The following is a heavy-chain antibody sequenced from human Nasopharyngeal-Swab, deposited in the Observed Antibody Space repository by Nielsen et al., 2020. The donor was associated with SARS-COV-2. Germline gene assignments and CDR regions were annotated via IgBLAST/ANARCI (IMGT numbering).Heavy chain of an antibody. D-gene: IGHD3-3*01. CDR1: GYTFTSYA. V-gene: IGHV7-4-1*02. CDR2: INTNTGNP. CDR3: ARLAGLRFWSGRTYYYYYYMDV. J-gene: IGHJ6*03. Sequence: ASVKVSCMASGYTFTSYAMNWVRQAPGQGLEWMGWINTNTGNPTYAQGFTGRFVFSLDTSVSTAYLQISSLKAEDTAVYYCARLAGLRFWSGRTYYYYYYMDVWGKGTTVTVSS.